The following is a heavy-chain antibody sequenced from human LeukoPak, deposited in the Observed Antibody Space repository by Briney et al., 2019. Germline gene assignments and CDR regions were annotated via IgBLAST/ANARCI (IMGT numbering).Heavy chain of an antibody. V-gene: IGHV3-53*01. J-gene: IGHJ6*02. D-gene: IGHD3-9*01. Sequence: PGGSLRLSCAASGITVSSNYMSWVRQAPGKGLEWVSIIYSGGSTYYADSVKGRFSISRGNSKNTLYLQMNSLRAEDTAVYYCARGPLTRYDYYYGMDVWGQGTTVTVSS. CDR2: IYSGGST. CDR3: ARGPLTRYDYYYGMDV. CDR1: GITVSSNY.